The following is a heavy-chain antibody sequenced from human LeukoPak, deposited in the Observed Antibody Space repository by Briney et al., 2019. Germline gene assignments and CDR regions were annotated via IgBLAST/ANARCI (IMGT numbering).Heavy chain of an antibody. D-gene: IGHD5-12*01. V-gene: IGHV3-48*04. CDR2: ISSSSSSI. CDR3: ARCSGYSGYDRYYYYYMDV. CDR1: GFTFSISS. J-gene: IGHJ6*03. Sequence: GGSLRLSCVASGFTFSISSMSWVRQAPGKGLEWVSYISSSSSSIYDADSVRGRFTISRDNAKNSLYLQMNSLRAEDTAVYYCARCSGYSGYDRYYYYYMDVWGKGTTVTVSS.